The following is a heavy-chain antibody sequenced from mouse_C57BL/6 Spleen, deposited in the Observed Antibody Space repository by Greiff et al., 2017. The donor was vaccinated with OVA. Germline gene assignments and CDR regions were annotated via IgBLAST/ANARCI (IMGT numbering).Heavy chain of an antibody. Sequence: QVQLQQPGAELVRPGSSVKLSCKASGYTFTSYWMHWVKQRPIQGLEWIGNIDPSDSETHYNQKFKDKATLTVDKSSSTAYMQLSSLTSEDSAVYYCARRGLRHYYAMDYWGQGTSVTVSA. CDR3: ARRGLRHYYAMDY. D-gene: IGHD1-2*01. CDR1: GYTFTSYW. J-gene: IGHJ4*01. V-gene: IGHV1-52*01. CDR2: IDPSDSET.